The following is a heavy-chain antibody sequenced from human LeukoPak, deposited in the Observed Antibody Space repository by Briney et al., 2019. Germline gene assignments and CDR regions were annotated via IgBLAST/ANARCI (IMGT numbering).Heavy chain of an antibody. D-gene: IGHD5-24*01. V-gene: IGHV3-53*01. J-gene: IGHJ4*02. CDR1: GFTVSSNY. CDR2: IYSGGST. Sequence: GGSLRPSCAASGFTVSSNYMSWVRQAPGKGLEWVSVIYSGGSTYYADSVKGRFTISRDNSKNTLYLQMNSLRAEDTAVYYCAVEMESYYFDYWGQGTLVTVSS. CDR3: AVEMESYYFDY.